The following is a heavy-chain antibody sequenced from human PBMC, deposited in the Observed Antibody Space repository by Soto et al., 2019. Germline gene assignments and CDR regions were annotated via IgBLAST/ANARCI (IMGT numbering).Heavy chain of an antibody. V-gene: IGHV3-30*18. CDR3: AKDSRIVVVTAPYDY. Sequence: ESGGGVVQPGRSLRLSCAASGFTFSSYGMHWVRQAPGKGLEWVAVISYDGSNKYYADSVKGRFTISRDNSKNTLYLQMNSLRAEDTAVYYCAKDSRIVVVTAPYDYWGEGTLGTDSS. CDR2: ISYDGSNK. D-gene: IGHD2-21*02. CDR1: GFTFSSYG. J-gene: IGHJ4*02.